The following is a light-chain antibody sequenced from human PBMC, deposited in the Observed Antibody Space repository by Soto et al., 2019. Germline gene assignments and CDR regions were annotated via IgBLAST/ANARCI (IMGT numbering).Light chain of an antibody. CDR3: QQYNEWPIS. J-gene: IGKJ5*01. CDR2: GAS. V-gene: IGKV3-15*01. CDR1: QSVSGN. Sequence: EIVMTQSPDTLSVSPGERATLSCRASQSVSGNLAWFQQKPGQAPRLLFSGASTRATGVPVRFSASGSGTDFTVTISSLQSEDFVFYYCQQYNEWPISFGQGTRLYI.